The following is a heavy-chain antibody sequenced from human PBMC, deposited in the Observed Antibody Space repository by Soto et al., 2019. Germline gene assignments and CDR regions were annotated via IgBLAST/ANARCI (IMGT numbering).Heavy chain of an antibody. Sequence: ASVKVSCKASGYTFTSYAMHWVRQAPGQRLEWMGWMNPNNGNTKYAQKFQGRVTMTRNTSISTAYMELSSLRSEDTAVYYCALLTIFWPSDYYYGMDVWGQGTTVTVSS. CDR3: ALLTIFWPSDYYYGMDV. D-gene: IGHD3-9*01. J-gene: IGHJ6*02. CDR2: MNPNNGNT. CDR1: GYTFTSYA. V-gene: IGHV1-3*01.